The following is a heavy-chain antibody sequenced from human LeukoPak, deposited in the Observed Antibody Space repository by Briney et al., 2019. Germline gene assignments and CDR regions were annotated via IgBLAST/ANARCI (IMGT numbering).Heavy chain of an antibody. V-gene: IGHV1-3*03. D-gene: IGHD2-21*02. CDR2: INAGNGNT. CDR3: VRSRIAPRLWDCYYY. J-gene: IGHJ4*02. Sequence: ASVKVSCKASGYTFTSYAMHWVRQAPGQRLEWMGWINAGNGNTKYSQEFQGRVTITRATSTSTAYLELSSMRSEDMAVYFFVRSRIAPRLWDCYYYWGQGTLVTVSS. CDR1: GYTFTSYA.